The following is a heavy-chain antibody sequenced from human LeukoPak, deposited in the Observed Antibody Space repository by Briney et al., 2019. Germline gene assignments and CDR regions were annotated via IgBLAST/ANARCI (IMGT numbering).Heavy chain of an antibody. CDR3: AKDGAMVRGVGDAFDI. Sequence: GGSLRLSCAASGFTFSSYAMSWVRQAPGKGLEWVSAISGSGGSTYYADSVKGRFTISRDNSKNTLYLQMNSLRAEDTAVYYCAKDGAMVRGVGDAFDIWGQGTMVTVSS. J-gene: IGHJ3*02. CDR2: ISGSGGST. V-gene: IGHV3-23*01. CDR1: GFTFSSYA. D-gene: IGHD3-10*01.